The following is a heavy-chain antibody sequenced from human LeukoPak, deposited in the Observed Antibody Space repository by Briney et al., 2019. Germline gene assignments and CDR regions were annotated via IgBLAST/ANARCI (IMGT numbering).Heavy chain of an antibody. J-gene: IGHJ4*02. V-gene: IGHV1-2*06. D-gene: IGHD3-22*01. CDR3: ASDKDSSGYYKP. CDR2: INPNSGGT. Sequence: ASVKVSCKASGYTFTGYYMHWVRQAPGQGLEWMGRINPNSGGTNYAQKFQGRVTMTRDTSISTAYMELSRLRSDDTAVYYCASDKDSSGYYKPWGQGTLVTVSS. CDR1: GYTFTGYY.